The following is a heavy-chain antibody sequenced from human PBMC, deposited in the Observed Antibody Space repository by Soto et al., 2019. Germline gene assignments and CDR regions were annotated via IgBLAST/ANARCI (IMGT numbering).Heavy chain of an antibody. J-gene: IGHJ4*02. Sequence: ASVKVSCKASGYTFTSYDINWVRQATGQGFEWMGWMNPDSGNTGYAQKFQGRVTMTRDTSITTAYMELSSLRSEDTAVYYCARDYDSSGYYYQYWGQGALVTVSS. CDR2: MNPDSGNT. CDR3: ARDYDSSGYYYQY. V-gene: IGHV1-8*01. CDR1: GYTFTSYD. D-gene: IGHD3-22*01.